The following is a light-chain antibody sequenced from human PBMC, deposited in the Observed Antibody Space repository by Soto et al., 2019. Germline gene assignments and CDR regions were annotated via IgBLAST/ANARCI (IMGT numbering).Light chain of an antibody. V-gene: IGKV3-15*01. Sequence: VVEKSAATVSLTAREGATRCCMASQSIGGDLAWYQQKPGQAPRLLIYSASTRATGIPAGFRGRGSGTEFPLTISSLQSEDFAVYYCPQSTHWPLPFGGGTTL. CDR3: PQSTHWPLP. CDR2: SAS. CDR1: QSIGGD. J-gene: IGKJ4*01.